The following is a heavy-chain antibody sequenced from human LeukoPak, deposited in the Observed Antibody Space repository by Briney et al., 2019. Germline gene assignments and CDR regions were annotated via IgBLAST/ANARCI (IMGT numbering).Heavy chain of an antibody. D-gene: IGHD6-13*01. V-gene: IGHV3-30*18. CDR2: ISYNEDTK. J-gene: IGHJ2*01. Sequence: GGSLRLSCAAFGFTFSSYGMHWVRQAPGKGLEWVAVISYNEDTKIYADSVKGRFTISRDNSKNTLYLQMDSLRAEDTALYYCAKEYTSRWSYWHFDLWGRGTLVTVSS. CDR1: GFTFSSYG. CDR3: AKEYTSRWSYWHFDL.